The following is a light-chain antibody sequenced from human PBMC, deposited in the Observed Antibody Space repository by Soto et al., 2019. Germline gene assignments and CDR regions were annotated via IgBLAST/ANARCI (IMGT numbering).Light chain of an antibody. CDR3: QQSYSTTWT. V-gene: IGKV1-39*01. CDR1: QGISTY. J-gene: IGKJ1*01. CDR2: AAS. Sequence: DIQMTQSPSSLSASVGDRVTITCRASQGISTYLNWYQQKPGKAPKLLIYAASSLQSGVPSRFSGSGSETDFTLTSSSLQPEDFATYSCQQSYSTTWTFGQGTKVEIK.